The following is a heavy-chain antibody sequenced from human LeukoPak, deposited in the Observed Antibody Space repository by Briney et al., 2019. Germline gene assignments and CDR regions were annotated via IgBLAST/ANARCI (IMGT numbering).Heavy chain of an antibody. V-gene: IGHV1-2*02. CDR3: AREGSDCSGGSCYSVYYFEY. J-gene: IGHJ4*02. Sequence: ASVKVSCKASGYTFTGYYMHWVRQAPGQGLEWMGWINPNSGGTNYAQKFQGRVTMTTDTSTSTAYMELRSLRSDDTAVYYCAREGSDCSGGSCYSVYYFEYWGQGTLVTVSS. D-gene: IGHD2-15*01. CDR1: GYTFTGYY. CDR2: INPNSGGT.